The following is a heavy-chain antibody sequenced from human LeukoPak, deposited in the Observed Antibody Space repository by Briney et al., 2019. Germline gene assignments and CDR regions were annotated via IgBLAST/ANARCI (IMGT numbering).Heavy chain of an antibody. CDR3: AKGKDILTGYPYYFDY. D-gene: IGHD3-9*01. CDR1: GFTVSSNY. Sequence: PGGSPRLSCAASGFTVSSNYMSWVRQAPGKGLEWVSVISAGGGSTLYADSVKGRFTISRDNSKNTLYLQMNSLRAEDTAVYYCAKGKDILTGYPYYFDYWGQGTLVTVSS. V-gene: IGHV3-23*01. CDR2: ISAGGGST. J-gene: IGHJ4*02.